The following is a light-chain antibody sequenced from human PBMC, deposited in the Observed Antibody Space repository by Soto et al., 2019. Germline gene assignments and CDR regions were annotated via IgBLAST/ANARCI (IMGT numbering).Light chain of an antibody. Sequence: QCALTQPASVSGSPGQSISISCTGTSSDVGSYNLVSWYQQHPGKAPKLMIYEGTKRPSGVSNRFSGSKSGNTASLTISGLQAEDEADYYCCSSAGSSLYVFGSGTKVTVL. CDR2: EGT. J-gene: IGLJ1*01. V-gene: IGLV2-23*01. CDR1: SSDVGSYNL. CDR3: CSSAGSSLYV.